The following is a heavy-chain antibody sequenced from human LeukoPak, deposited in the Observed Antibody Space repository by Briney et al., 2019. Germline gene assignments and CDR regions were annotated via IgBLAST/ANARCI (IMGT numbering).Heavy chain of an antibody. Sequence: PGGSLRLSCAASGFTFSSYGMHWVRQAPGKGLEWVAFIRYDGSNKYYADSVKGRFTISRDNSKNTLYLQMNSLRAEDTAVYYCTSGYYDILTGYYTDFDYWGQGTLVTVSS. CDR1: GFTFSSYG. V-gene: IGHV3-30*02. D-gene: IGHD3-9*01. CDR2: IRYDGSNK. J-gene: IGHJ4*02. CDR3: TSGYYDILTGYYTDFDY.